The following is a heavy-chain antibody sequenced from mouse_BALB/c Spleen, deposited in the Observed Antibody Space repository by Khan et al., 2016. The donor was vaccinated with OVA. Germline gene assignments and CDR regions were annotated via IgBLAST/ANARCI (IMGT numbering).Heavy chain of an antibody. CDR3: ARSGTTVVAYWYFDV. Sequence: EVQLVESGPDLVKPSQSLSLTCTVTGYSITGGYSWHWIRQFPGNKLEWMGYIHYSGSTNYNPSLKSRISITRDTSKNQFFLQLNSVTTEDTATXYCARSGTTVVAYWYFDVWGAGTTVTVSS. CDR2: IHYSGST. CDR1: GYSITGGYS. J-gene: IGHJ1*01. D-gene: IGHD1-1*01. V-gene: IGHV3-1*02.